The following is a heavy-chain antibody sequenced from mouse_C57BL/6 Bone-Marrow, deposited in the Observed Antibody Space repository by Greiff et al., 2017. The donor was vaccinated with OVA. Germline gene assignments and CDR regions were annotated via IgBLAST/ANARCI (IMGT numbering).Heavy chain of an antibody. V-gene: IGHV5-4*03. CDR3: ARGRQLRHWYFDV. CDR2: ISDGCSYT. CDR1: GFTFSSYA. D-gene: IGHD3-2*02. J-gene: IGHJ1*03. Sequence: EVMLVESGGGLVKPGGSLKLSCAASGFTFSSYAMSWVRQTPEKRLEWVATISDGCSYTYYPDNVKGRFTISRDNAKNNLYLQMSHLKSEDTAMYYCARGRQLRHWYFDVWGTGTTVTVSS.